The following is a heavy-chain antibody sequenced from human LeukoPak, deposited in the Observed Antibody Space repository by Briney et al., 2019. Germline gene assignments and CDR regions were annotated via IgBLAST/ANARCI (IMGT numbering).Heavy chain of an antibody. J-gene: IGHJ3*02. V-gene: IGHV3-21*01. CDR1: GFTFSSYS. Sequence: PGGSLRLPCAASGFTFSSYSMNWVRQAPGKGLEWVSSISSSSNYIYYADSVKGRFTISRDNAKNSLYLQMNSLRADDTAVYYCAGVDAAMPDAFDIWGQGTTVTVSS. CDR2: ISSSSNYI. CDR3: AGVDAAMPDAFDI. D-gene: IGHD5-18*01.